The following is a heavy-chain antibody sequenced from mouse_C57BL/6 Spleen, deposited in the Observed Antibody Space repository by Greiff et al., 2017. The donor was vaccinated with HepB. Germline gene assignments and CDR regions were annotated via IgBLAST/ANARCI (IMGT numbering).Heavy chain of an antibody. Sequence: EVKLMESGGGLVKPGGSLKLSCAASGFTFSDYGMHWVRQAPEKGLEWVAYISSGSSTIYYADTVKGRFTISRDNAKNTLFLQMTSLRSEDTAMYYCARRELLYFDYWGQGTTLTVSS. V-gene: IGHV5-17*01. CDR2: ISSGSSTI. J-gene: IGHJ2*01. D-gene: IGHD1-1*01. CDR3: ARRELLYFDY. CDR1: GFTFSDYG.